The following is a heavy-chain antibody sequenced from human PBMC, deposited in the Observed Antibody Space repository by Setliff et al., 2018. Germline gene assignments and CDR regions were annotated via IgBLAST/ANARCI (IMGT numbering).Heavy chain of an antibody. Sequence: PGGSLRLSCAASGFTFSSYAMTWVRQAPGKGLERVSGISGYGSRTYYADSVKGRSTISRDNSQNTMYLQMNSLRAEDTAVYYCIRDTSGRDAFDIWGQGTMVTVSS. CDR2: ISGYGSRT. J-gene: IGHJ3*02. V-gene: IGHV3-23*01. D-gene: IGHD6-19*01. CDR3: IRDTSGRDAFDI. CDR1: GFTFSSYA.